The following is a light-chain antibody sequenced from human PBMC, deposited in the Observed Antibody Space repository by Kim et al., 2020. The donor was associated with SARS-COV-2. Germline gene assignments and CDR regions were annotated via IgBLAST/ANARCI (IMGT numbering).Light chain of an antibody. J-gene: IGKJ4*01. Sequence: PGERATLACRASRSVSRNSLAWYQQKPGPAPRLLIYGACSRATGIPDRFSGSGSGKDFTLTINRLAPEDFAVYFCQQYDNSLLTFGGGTKVDIK. V-gene: IGKV3-20*01. CDR2: GAC. CDR1: RSVSRNS. CDR3: QQYDNSLLT.